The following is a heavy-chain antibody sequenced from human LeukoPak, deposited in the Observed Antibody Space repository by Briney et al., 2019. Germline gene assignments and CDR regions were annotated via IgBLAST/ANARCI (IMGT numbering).Heavy chain of an antibody. CDR1: GGSFSGYY. J-gene: IGHJ4*02. V-gene: IGHV4-34*01. Sequence: PSETLFLTCAVYGGSFSGYYWSWIRQPPGKGLVWIGEINHSGSTNYNPSLKSRVTISVDTSKNQFSLKLSSVTAADTAVYYCATNYDSSGYSLGYWGQGTLVTVSS. CDR3: ATNYDSSGYSLGY. CDR2: INHSGST. D-gene: IGHD3-22*01.